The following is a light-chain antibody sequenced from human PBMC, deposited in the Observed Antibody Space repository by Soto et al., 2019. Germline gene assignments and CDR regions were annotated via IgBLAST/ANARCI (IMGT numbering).Light chain of an antibody. J-gene: IGKJ4*01. V-gene: IGKV3-11*01. CDR3: QQRGSWPQYT. Sequence: ENVLTQSQATLSLSPGERATLSCRASQSVSNYLAWYQQKPGQAPRLLIYDTTNRATGIPARFSGSGSGTDFTLTISGLEPEDFAVYYCQQRGSWPQYTFGGGTKVDIK. CDR2: DTT. CDR1: QSVSNY.